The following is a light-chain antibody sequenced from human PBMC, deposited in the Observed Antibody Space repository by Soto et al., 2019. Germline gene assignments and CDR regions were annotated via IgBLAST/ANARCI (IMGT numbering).Light chain of an antibody. Sequence: DIQMTQSPSSLSASVGDRVTITCRAKESVSSYVNWYQQKPGKAPKLLIYAASILQSGAPARFSGSGSVTDFTLTISGLQPEDFATYYCQQSYSKWTFGQGTKVEIK. CDR3: QQSYSKWT. V-gene: IGKV1-39*01. CDR1: ESVSSY. CDR2: AAS. J-gene: IGKJ1*01.